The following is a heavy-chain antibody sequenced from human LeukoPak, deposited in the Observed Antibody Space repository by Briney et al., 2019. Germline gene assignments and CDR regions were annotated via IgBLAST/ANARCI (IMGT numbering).Heavy chain of an antibody. Sequence: GSLRLSCAASGFTFSSYAMHWVRQAPGKGLEWVAVISYDGSNKYYADSVKGRFTISRDNSKNTLYLQMNSLRAEDTAVYYCARDGLLWFGELLLDYWGQGTLVTVSS. V-gene: IGHV3-30-3*01. J-gene: IGHJ4*02. CDR2: ISYDGSNK. D-gene: IGHD3-10*01. CDR3: ARDGLLWFGELLLDY. CDR1: GFTFSSYA.